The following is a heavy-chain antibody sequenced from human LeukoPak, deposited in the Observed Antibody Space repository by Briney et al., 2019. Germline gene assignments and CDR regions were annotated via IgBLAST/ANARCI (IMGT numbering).Heavy chain of an antibody. V-gene: IGHV3-48*01. CDR3: ARLPSRRYYYGSGSYRSDYYFDY. CDR1: GFTFSSYS. J-gene: IGHJ4*02. CDR2: ISSSSSTI. Sequence: GGSLRLSCAASGFTFSSYSMNWVRQAPGKGLEWVSYISSSSSTIYYADSVKGRFTISRDNAKNSLYLQMNSLRAEDTAVYYCARLPSRRYYYGSGSYRSDYYFDYWGQGTLVTVSS. D-gene: IGHD3-10*01.